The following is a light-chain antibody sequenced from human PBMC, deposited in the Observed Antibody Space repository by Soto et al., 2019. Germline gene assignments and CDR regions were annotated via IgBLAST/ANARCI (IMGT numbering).Light chain of an antibody. CDR2: GAS. J-gene: IGKJ4*01. V-gene: IGKV3D-15*01. CDR3: QQYNYWPPLT. Sequence: EIVMTQSPATLSVSPGERATLSCRASQSISSNLAWYQQRPGQAPRLLIYGASTRATGIPGRFSGGGSGTEFTLTISSLQSKDFAVYYCQQYNYWPPLTFGGGTKVEIK. CDR1: QSISSN.